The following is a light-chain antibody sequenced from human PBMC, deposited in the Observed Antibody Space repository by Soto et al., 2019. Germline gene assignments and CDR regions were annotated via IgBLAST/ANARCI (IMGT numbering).Light chain of an antibody. CDR2: WAS. V-gene: IGKV4-1*01. CDR1: QSVLYSSKNKNY. J-gene: IGKJ4*01. CDR3: QQYYTTPLLT. Sequence: DIVMTQSPDSLSVSLGERATINCKSSQSVLYSSKNKNYLAWYQQKPGQPPKLLIYWASTRESGVPDRFSGSGSGTDFTLTIRSLQAEDVAVYYCQQYYTTPLLTFGGGTKVEI.